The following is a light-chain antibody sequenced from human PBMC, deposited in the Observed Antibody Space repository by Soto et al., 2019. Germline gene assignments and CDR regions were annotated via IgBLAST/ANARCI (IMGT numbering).Light chain of an antibody. CDR3: QQYYRYPYT. CDR1: QSITTW. Sequence: DIQMTQSPSTLSASVGDRVTITCRASQSITTWLAWYQQKPGKAPKLLIYDASSLASGVPSRFSGSGSGTELTLTISAVQPDVVAIYYCQQYYRYPYTFGHGTKLEIK. V-gene: IGKV1-5*01. J-gene: IGKJ2*01. CDR2: DAS.